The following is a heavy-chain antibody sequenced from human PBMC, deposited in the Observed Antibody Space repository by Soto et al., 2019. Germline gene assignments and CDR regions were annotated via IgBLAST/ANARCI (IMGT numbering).Heavy chain of an antibody. D-gene: IGHD3-10*01. CDR2: IIPIFGTA. CDR1: GGTFSSYA. J-gene: IGHJ5*02. CDR3: AKITMVRGVIIPNWFDP. V-gene: IGHV1-69*13. Sequence: SVKVSCKASGGTFSSYAISWVRQAPGQGLEWMGGIIPIFGTANYAQKFQGRVTITADESTSTAYMELSSLRSEDTAVYYCAKITMVRGVIIPNWFDPWGQGTLVTVS.